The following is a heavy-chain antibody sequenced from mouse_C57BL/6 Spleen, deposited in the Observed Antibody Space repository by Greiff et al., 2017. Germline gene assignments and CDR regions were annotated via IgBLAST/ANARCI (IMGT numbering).Heavy chain of an antibody. CDR2: IYPGSGST. CDR1: GYTFTSYW. V-gene: IGHV1-55*01. Sequence: QVQLQQPGAELVKPGASVKMSCKASGYTFTSYWITWVKQRPGQGLEWIGDIYPGSGSTNYNEKFKSKATLTVDTSTSTAYKQLSSLTYEDSAVYYCTRSHYSNYYYARDYWGQGTSVTVSS. CDR3: TRSHYSNYYYARDY. D-gene: IGHD2-5*01. J-gene: IGHJ4*01.